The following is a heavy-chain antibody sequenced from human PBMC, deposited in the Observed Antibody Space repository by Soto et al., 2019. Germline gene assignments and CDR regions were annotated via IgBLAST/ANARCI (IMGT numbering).Heavy chain of an antibody. CDR2: IKQDGSEK. CDR1: GFTFNTYW. Sequence: EVQLVESGGGLVQPGGSLRLSCAASGFTFNTYWMGWVRQFPGKGLEWVANIKQDGSEKNYVDSVKGRFTISRDNAKKSLYLQMNSLRAKDTAVYYCARENYFDYWGQGTLVTVSS. CDR3: ARENYFDY. V-gene: IGHV3-7*04. J-gene: IGHJ4*02.